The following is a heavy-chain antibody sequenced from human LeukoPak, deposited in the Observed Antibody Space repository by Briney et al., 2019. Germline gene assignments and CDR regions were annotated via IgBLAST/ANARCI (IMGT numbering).Heavy chain of an antibody. J-gene: IGHJ4*02. CDR1: GYTFTGYY. V-gene: IGHV1-2*02. CDR2: INPNSGGT. D-gene: IGHD3-22*01. Sequence: ASVKVSCKASGYTFTGYYMHWVRQAPGQGLEWMGWINPNSGGTNYAQKFQGRVTMTRDTSISTAYMELSRLRSDDTAVYYCAREIYYDSSGYYHYWGQGTQVTVSS. CDR3: AREIYYDSSGYYHY.